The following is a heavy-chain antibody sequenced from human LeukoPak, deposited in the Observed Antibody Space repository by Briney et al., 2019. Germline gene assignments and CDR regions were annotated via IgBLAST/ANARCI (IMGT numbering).Heavy chain of an antibody. Sequence: GGSLTLSCAASGFTVSSNYMSWVRQAPGEGVEWVSVILSGGRTYYADSVKGRFTISRDNSKNTLYLQMNSRRGEDTAVYYCARDGPLRGDWYFAGWGGATLVSLSS. V-gene: IGHV3-53*01. CDR3: ARDGPLRGDWYFAG. CDR2: ILSGGRT. J-gene: IGHJ2*01. CDR1: GFTVSSNY. D-gene: IGHD5-12*01.